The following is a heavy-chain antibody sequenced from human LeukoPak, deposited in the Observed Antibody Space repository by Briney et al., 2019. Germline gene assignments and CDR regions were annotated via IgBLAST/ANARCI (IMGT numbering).Heavy chain of an antibody. J-gene: IGHJ4*02. Sequence: GGSLRLSCAASGFTFSNYWMNWVRQAPGKGLEWVANIEEDGSEKYYVDSVKGRFTISRDNAKNSLYLQMNSLRAEDTAVYYCASPTVVLQDYWGQGTLVTVSS. CDR2: IEEDGSEK. V-gene: IGHV3-7*01. CDR1: GFTFSNYW. D-gene: IGHD4-23*01. CDR3: ASPTVVLQDY.